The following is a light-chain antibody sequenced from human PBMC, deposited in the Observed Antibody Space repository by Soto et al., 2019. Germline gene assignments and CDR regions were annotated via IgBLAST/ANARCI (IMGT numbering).Light chain of an antibody. Sequence: SYELTQPLSVSVALGQTARITWGGNNIGSKNVHWYQQKPGRAPVLVIYRDSNRPSGIPERFSGSNSGNTATLTISRAQAGDEADYYCQVWDSSTAVFGTGTKLTVL. CDR1: NIGSKN. CDR3: QVWDSSTAV. CDR2: RDS. V-gene: IGLV3-9*01. J-gene: IGLJ1*01.